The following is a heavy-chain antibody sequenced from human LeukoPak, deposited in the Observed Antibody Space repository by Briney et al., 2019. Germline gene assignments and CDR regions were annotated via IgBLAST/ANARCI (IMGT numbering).Heavy chain of an antibody. D-gene: IGHD6-13*01. CDR1: GYSFTSYW. Sequence: GESLKISCKGSGYSFTSYWIGWVRQMPGKGLEWMGIIYPGDSDTRYSPSFQGQVTISADQSISTAYLQWSSLKASDTAMYYCARLLAIAAAGTEFDYWGQGTLVTVSS. CDR2: IYPGDSDT. V-gene: IGHV5-51*01. CDR3: ARLLAIAAAGTEFDY. J-gene: IGHJ4*02.